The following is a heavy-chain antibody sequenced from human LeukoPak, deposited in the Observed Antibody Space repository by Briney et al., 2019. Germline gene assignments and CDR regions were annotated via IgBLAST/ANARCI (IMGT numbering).Heavy chain of an antibody. CDR2: ISPTGSTT. J-gene: IGHJ4*02. CDR1: GFSFSGHW. D-gene: IGHD6-6*01. Sequence: GGSLRLSCTASGFSFSGHWMHWARQLPGKGLVWVSRISPTGSTTSYVDSVKGRFTVSRDNAKNTLYLQVNNLRAEDTAVYYCARGPNSNWSGLDFWGQGTLLTVSS. V-gene: IGHV3-74*01. CDR3: ARGPNSNWSGLDF.